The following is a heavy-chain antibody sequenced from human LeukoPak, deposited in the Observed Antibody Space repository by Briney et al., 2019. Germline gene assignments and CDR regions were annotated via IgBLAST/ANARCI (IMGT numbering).Heavy chain of an antibody. CDR3: ARQIGGGWSFDY. V-gene: IGHV3-48*03. CDR1: GFTFSSYE. J-gene: IGHJ4*02. D-gene: IGHD6-19*01. Sequence: GGSLRLSCAASGFTFSSYEMNWVRQAPGKGLEWVSYISSSGSTIYYADSVKGRFTISRDNAKNSLYLQMNSLRAEDTAVYHCARQIGGGWSFDYWGQGTLVTVSS. CDR2: ISSSGSTI.